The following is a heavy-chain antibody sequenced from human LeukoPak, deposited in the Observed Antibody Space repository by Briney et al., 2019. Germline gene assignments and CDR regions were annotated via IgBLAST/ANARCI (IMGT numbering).Heavy chain of an antibody. J-gene: IGHJ4*02. V-gene: IGHV3-53*01. CDR3: ASDSSGWYVVDY. D-gene: IGHD6-19*01. CDR1: GFTVSSNY. Sequence: GGSLRLSCAASGFTVSSNYMSWVRQAPGKGLEWVSLIYSGGSTYYADSVKGRFTIFRDNSKNTLFLRMNSLRAEDTAVYYCASDSSGWYVVDYWGQGTLVTVSS. CDR2: IYSGGST.